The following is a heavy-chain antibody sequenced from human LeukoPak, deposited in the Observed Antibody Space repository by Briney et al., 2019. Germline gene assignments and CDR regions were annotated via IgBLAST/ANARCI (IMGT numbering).Heavy chain of an antibody. CDR3: ATKGISRYSGYDWAFDI. V-gene: IGHV4-39*07. Sequence: PSETLSLTCTVSGGSISSSSYYWGWIRQPPGKGLEWIGEINHSGSTNYNPSLKSRVTISVDTSKNQFSLKLSSVTAADTAVYYCATKGISRYSGYDWAFDIWGQGTMVTVSS. CDR2: INHSGST. J-gene: IGHJ3*02. D-gene: IGHD5-12*01. CDR1: GGSISSSSYY.